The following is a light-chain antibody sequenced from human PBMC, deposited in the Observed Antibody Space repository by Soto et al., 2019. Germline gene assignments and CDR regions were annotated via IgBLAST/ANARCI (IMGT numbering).Light chain of an antibody. CDR1: QSVSSN. CDR2: GAS. J-gene: IGKJ1*01. CDR3: QQYHNWPPWT. V-gene: IGKV3-15*01. Sequence: EIVMTQSPATLSVSPGERATLSCRASQSVSSNLAWYMQKSGQPPRLLIYGASTRATGVPARFSGSGSGTDFTLTISSLQSGDFAVYYCQQYHNWPPWTFGQGTKVEI.